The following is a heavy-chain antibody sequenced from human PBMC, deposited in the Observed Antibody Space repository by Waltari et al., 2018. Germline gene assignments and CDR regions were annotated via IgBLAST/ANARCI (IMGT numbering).Heavy chain of an antibody. CDR2: ISYDGSNK. D-gene: IGHD6-19*01. CDR3: ARASDGAGRGDY. CDR1: GFTFSSYA. Sequence: QVQLVESGGGVVQPGRSLRLSCAASGFTFSSYAMHWVRQAPGKGLEWVAVISYDGSNKYYADSVKGRFTISRDNSKNTLYLQMNSLRAEDTAVYYCARASDGAGRGDYWGQGTLVTVSS. V-gene: IGHV3-30-3*01. J-gene: IGHJ4*02.